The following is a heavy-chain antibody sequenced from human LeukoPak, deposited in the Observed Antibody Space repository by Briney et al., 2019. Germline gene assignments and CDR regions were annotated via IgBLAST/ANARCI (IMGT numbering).Heavy chain of an antibody. CDR1: GFTFSNAW. D-gene: IGHD2-2*01. Sequence: PGGSLRLSCAASGFTFSNAWMSWVRQAPGKGLEWVSGINWNGGSTGYADSVKGRFTISRDNAKNSLYLQMNSLRAEDTALYYCARGGWYQLPHYYCYMDVWGKGTTVTVSS. CDR3: ARGGWYQLPHYYCYMDV. V-gene: IGHV3-20*04. CDR2: INWNGGST. J-gene: IGHJ6*03.